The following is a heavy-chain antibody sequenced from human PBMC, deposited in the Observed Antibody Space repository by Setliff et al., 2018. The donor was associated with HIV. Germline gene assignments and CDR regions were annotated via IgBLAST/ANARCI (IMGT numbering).Heavy chain of an antibody. CDR2: INADGSIT. CDR1: GFAFSDNP. Sequence: GESLKISCVASSGFAFSDNPMNWVRQAPGKGLVWVSRINADGSITDYADSVKGRFTISRDNAKNTLYMQMNSLRAEDTAVYYCARPYTVWVYGMDVWGQGTTVTVSS. D-gene: IGHD2-8*01. CDR3: ARPYTVWVYGMDV. V-gene: IGHV3-74*01. J-gene: IGHJ6*02.